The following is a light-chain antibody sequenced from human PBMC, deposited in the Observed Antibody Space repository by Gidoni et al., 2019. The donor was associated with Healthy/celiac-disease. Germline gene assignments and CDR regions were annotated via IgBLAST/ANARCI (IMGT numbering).Light chain of an antibody. J-gene: IGKJ2*01. V-gene: IGKV3-15*01. CDR2: CAS. Sequence: EIVMTQSPATPSVSPGERATLPCRASQSVSSNLAWYQQKPGQAPRLLIYCASTRATGIPARFSGSGSGTEFTLTISSLQSEDFSVYYCQQYNNWPPYTFGQGTKLEIK. CDR3: QQYNNWPPYT. CDR1: QSVSSN.